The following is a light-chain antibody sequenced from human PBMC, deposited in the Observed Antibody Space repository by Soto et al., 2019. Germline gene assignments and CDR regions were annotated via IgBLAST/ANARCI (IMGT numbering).Light chain of an antibody. CDR2: EVS. V-gene: IGLV2-14*01. CDR1: SSDVGGYNY. CDR3: NSWTRSSTYI. Sequence: QSALTQPASVSGSPGQSITISCTGTSSDVGGYNYVTWHQQHPGKVPKLIIYEVSNRPSGVSDRFSGSKSGNTASLTISGLQAEDEADYYCNSWTRSSTYIFGTGTKVTVL. J-gene: IGLJ1*01.